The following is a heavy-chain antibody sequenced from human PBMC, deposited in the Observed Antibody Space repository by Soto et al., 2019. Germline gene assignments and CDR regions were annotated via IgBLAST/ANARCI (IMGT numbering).Heavy chain of an antibody. Sequence: QVQLVQSGAEVKKPGSSVTVSCKASGGTFSSYAISWVRQAPGQGLEWMGGIIPIFGTANYAQKFQGRVTSTADEATSRAYMELSSLRPEDTVVYYGARSRATAMTYYYYGMDVWGKGTTVTVSS. V-gene: IGHV1-69*01. CDR1: GGTFSSYA. CDR2: IIPIFGTA. J-gene: IGHJ6*04. CDR3: ARSRATAMTYYYYGMDV. D-gene: IGHD5-18*01.